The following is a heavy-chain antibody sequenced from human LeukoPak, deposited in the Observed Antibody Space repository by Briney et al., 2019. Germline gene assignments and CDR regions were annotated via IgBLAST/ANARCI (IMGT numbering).Heavy chain of an antibody. Sequence: GRSLRLSCAASGFTFSGCGMHWVRQAPGKGLEWVAVISNDGSNKYYADSVKGRFTISRDNSKNTLYLQMNSLRAEDTAVYYCAKDPRYCSSTSCYVEYYYYGMDVWSQGTTVTVSS. J-gene: IGHJ6*02. CDR2: ISNDGSNK. CDR1: GFTFSGCG. CDR3: AKDPRYCSSTSCYVEYYYYGMDV. D-gene: IGHD2-2*01. V-gene: IGHV3-30*18.